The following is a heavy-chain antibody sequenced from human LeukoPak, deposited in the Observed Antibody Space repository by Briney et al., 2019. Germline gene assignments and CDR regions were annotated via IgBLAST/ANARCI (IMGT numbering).Heavy chain of an antibody. Sequence: ASVKVSCKASGYTFTSYGISWVRQAPGQGLEWMGWISAYNGNTNYAQKFQGRVTMTRDTSISTAYMELSRLRSDDTAVYYCARVKSRILEWLSLQYYYGMDVWGQGTTVTVSS. CDR2: ISAYNGNT. D-gene: IGHD3-3*01. V-gene: IGHV1-18*01. CDR3: ARVKSRILEWLSLQYYYGMDV. J-gene: IGHJ6*02. CDR1: GYTFTSYG.